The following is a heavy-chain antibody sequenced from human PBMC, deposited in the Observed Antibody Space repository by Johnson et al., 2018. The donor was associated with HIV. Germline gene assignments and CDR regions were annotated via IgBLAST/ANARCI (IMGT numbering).Heavy chain of an antibody. CDR3: ARSPYSSGWYNGFQWAFDI. D-gene: IGHD6-13*01. J-gene: IGHJ3*02. CDR1: GFTFDYYD. Sequence: VQLVESGGSVIRPWESLRLSCAASGFTFDYYDMTWVRHAPGKGLEWVSGVNKNGGATFYADSVKVRFSISRDNAKNSLYLQRNSLRAEDTAVYYCARSPYSSGWYNGFQWAFDIWGQGTMVTVSS. CDR2: VNKNGGAT. V-gene: IGHV3-20*04.